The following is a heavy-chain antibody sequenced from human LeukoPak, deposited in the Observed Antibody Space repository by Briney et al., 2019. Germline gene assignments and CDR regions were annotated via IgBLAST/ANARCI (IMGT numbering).Heavy chain of an antibody. V-gene: IGHV4-31*03. CDR3: ARGISTNDAFDY. D-gene: IGHD1-1*01. CDR1: GGSISSGGYY. Sequence: SETLSLTCTVSGGSISSGGYYWSWIRQHPRKGLEWIGYIYYSGSTYYNPSLKSRVTISVDTSKNQFSLKLSSVTAADTAVYYCARGISTNDAFDYWGQGTLVTVSS. J-gene: IGHJ4*02. CDR2: IYYSGST.